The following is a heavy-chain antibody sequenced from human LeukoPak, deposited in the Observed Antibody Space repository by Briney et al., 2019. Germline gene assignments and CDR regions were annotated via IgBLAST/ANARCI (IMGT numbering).Heavy chain of an antibody. CDR1: GYTFTGYY. V-gene: IGHV1-2*02. J-gene: IGHJ3*02. Sequence: GASVKVSCKASGYTFTGYYMHWVRQAPGQGLEWMGWINPNSGGTNYAQKFQGRVTMTRDTSISTAYMELSRLRSEDTAVYYCARGSGYCSSTSCYADAFDIWGQGTMVTVSS. CDR3: ARGSGYCSSTSCYADAFDI. CDR2: INPNSGGT. D-gene: IGHD2-2*01.